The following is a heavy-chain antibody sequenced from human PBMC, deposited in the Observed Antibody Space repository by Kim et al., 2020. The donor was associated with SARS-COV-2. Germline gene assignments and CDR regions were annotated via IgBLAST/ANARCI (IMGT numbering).Heavy chain of an antibody. Sequence: SETLSLTFTVSGGSISSGGYYWSWIRQHPGKGLEWIGYIYDSGNIYYNPSLKSRVTISVDTSKNQFSLMLTSVTAADTAVYYCARGDYYYYGMDVWGQGTTVTVSS. J-gene: IGHJ6*02. V-gene: IGHV4-31*03. CDR3: ARGDYYYYGMDV. CDR2: IYDSGNI. CDR1: GGSISSGGYY.